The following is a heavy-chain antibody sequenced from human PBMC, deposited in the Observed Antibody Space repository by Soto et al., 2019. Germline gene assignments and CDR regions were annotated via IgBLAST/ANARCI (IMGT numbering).Heavy chain of an antibody. Sequence: SVKVSCKASGGTFSSYAISWVRQAPGQGLEWMGGIIPIFGTANYAQKFQGRVTITADESTSTAYMELSSLRSEDTAVYYCARESGGYYYDSSGYYYYYGMDVWGQGTTVTVS. V-gene: IGHV1-69*13. J-gene: IGHJ6*02. CDR2: IIPIFGTA. CDR1: GGTFSSYA. D-gene: IGHD3-22*01. CDR3: ARESGGYYYDSSGYYYYYGMDV.